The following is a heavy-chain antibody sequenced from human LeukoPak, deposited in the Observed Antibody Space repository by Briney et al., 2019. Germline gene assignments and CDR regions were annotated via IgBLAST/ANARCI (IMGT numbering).Heavy chain of an antibody. CDR3: ARSAFEQFMDV. CDR1: GGSISSGSYY. Sequence: PSETLSLTCTVSGGSISSGSYYWSWIRQPAGKGLEWIGRIYTSGSTNYNPSLKSRVTISVDTSKNQFSLQLSSVTAADTAVYYCARSAFEQFMDVWGKGTTVTVSS. CDR2: IYTSGST. J-gene: IGHJ6*03. D-gene: IGHD1/OR15-1a*01. V-gene: IGHV4-61*02.